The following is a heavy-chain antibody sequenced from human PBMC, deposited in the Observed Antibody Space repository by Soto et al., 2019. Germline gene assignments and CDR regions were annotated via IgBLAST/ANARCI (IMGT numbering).Heavy chain of an antibody. D-gene: IGHD3-10*01. J-gene: IGHJ6*02. V-gene: IGHV4-39*02. CDR1: GGSISSSSYY. CDR2: IYYSGST. Sequence: QLQLQESGPGLVKPSETLSLTCTVSGGSISSSSYYWGWIRQPPGKGLEWIGSIYYSGSTYYNPSLKSRVTISVDTSKNQFSLKLSSVTAADTAVYYCARDVVSGSYYENYYYGMDVWGQGTTVTVSS. CDR3: ARDVVSGSYYENYYYGMDV.